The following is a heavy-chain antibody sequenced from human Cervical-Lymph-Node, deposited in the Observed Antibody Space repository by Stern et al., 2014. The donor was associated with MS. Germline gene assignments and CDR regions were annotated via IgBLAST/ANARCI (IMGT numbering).Heavy chain of an antibody. Sequence: QVQLVQSGAEVKKPGASVKVSCKASGYTFTGYYMHWVRQAPGQSLEWMGRINPNGGYTNYAQKFQGRVTMTRDTSISTAYMELSSLRSDDTAVYYCAREGRPRPGLGVHWGQGTLVTVSS. CDR1: GYTFTGYY. D-gene: IGHD2-8*01. CDR2: INPNGGYT. V-gene: IGHV1-2*06. J-gene: IGHJ4*02. CDR3: AREGRPRPGLGVH.